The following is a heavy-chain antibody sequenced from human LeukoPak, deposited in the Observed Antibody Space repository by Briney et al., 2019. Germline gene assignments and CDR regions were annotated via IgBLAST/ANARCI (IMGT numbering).Heavy chain of an antibody. CDR1: GYTFTVYY. CDR3: ARDYDSSGSPHGWFDP. D-gene: IGHD3-22*01. J-gene: IGHJ5*02. Sequence: ASVTVSFTSSGYTFTVYYMHWVRQAPGQGLEWMGWINPNSGGTNYAQKFQGRVTMTRDTSISTAYMELSRLRSDDTAVYYCARDYDSSGSPHGWFDPWGQGTLVTVSS. CDR2: INPNSGGT. V-gene: IGHV1-2*02.